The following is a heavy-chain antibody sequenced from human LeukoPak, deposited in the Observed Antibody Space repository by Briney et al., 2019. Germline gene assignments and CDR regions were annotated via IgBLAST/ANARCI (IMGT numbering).Heavy chain of an antibody. CDR2: IIPIFGTA. J-gene: IGHJ4*02. CDR3: ARTIRNYYDSSGYETYYFDY. D-gene: IGHD3-22*01. Sequence: SVKVSCKASGGTFSSYAIGWVRQAPGQGLEWMGRIIPIFGTANYAQKFQGRGTITTDESTSTAYMELSSLGSEDTAVYYCARTIRNYYDSSGYETYYFDYWGQGTLVTVSS. CDR1: GGTFSSYA. V-gene: IGHV1-69*05.